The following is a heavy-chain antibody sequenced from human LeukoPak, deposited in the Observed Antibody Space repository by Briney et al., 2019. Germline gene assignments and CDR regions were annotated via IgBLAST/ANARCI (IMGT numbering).Heavy chain of an antibody. CDR1: GGTFSSYA. V-gene: IGHV1-69*05. D-gene: IGHD6-13*01. CDR2: IIPIFGTA. CDR3: ARGSSTGYSSSWYDY. Sequence: SVKVSCKASGGTFSSYAISWVRQAPGQGLEWMGGIIPIFGTANYAQKFQGRVTITTDESTSTAYMELTSLRSDDTAVYYCARGSSTGYSSSWYDYWGQGTLVTVSS. J-gene: IGHJ4*02.